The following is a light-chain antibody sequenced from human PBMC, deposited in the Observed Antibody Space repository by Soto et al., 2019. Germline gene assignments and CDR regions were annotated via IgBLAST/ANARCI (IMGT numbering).Light chain of an antibody. CDR1: QGMSSW. J-gene: IGKJ5*01. Sequence: DIQMTQSPSSVSASVGVRVTITCRASQGMSSWVAWYQQKPGKAPKLLIYAASSLQSGVPSRFSGSGSGTDFALTIRSLQTEDLATYYCQRGNSFPSITFGQGTLLEIK. CDR2: AAS. CDR3: QRGNSFPSIT. V-gene: IGKV1-12*02.